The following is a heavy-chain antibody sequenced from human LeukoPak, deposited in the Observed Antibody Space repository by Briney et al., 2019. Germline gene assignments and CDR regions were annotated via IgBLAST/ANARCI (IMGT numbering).Heavy chain of an antibody. Sequence: ASVKVSCKASGYTFTSYGITWVRQAPGQGLEWMGWISAYNGNTNYAQKLQGRVTMTTDTSTSTAYMELRSLRSDDTAVYYCARDGNYYGSGSYKLGYYYYYMDVWGKGTTVTVSS. J-gene: IGHJ6*03. CDR2: ISAYNGNT. CDR1: GYTFTSYG. V-gene: IGHV1-18*01. D-gene: IGHD3-10*01. CDR3: ARDGNYYGSGSYKLGYYYYYMDV.